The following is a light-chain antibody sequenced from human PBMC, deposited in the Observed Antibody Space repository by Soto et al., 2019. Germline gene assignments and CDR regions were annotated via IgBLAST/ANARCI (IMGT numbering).Light chain of an antibody. Sequence: EIVMTQSPSTLSVSPGERATLSCRASQSVSSNLAWYQQKPGQAPRLLIYGDFTRATGIPDRFSGSGSGTDFTLTISSLEPEDYGVYHCQQYGNSPITSGQGTRLEIK. J-gene: IGKJ5*01. CDR2: GDF. CDR1: QSVSSN. V-gene: IGKV3D-15*02. CDR3: QQYGNSPIT.